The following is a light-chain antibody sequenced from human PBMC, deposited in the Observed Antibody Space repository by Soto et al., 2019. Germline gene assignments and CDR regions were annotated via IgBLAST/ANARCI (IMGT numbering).Light chain of an antibody. CDR2: LVS. Sequence: DIVMTQSPLSLPVTPGEPASISCRSSQSLLHSNGYNYLDWYLQKPGQSPQLLIYLVSNRASGVPDMFSGSGSGKDFTLKISRVEDEDVGVYYCMQALQTPWTFGQGTKVEIK. J-gene: IGKJ1*01. V-gene: IGKV2-28*01. CDR3: MQALQTPWT. CDR1: QSLLHSNGYNY.